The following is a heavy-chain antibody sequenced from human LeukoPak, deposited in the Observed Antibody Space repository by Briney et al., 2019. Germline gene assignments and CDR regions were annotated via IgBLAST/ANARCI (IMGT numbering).Heavy chain of an antibody. Sequence: GASVKVSCKASGGTFSSYAISWVRQAPGQGLEWMGGIIPIFGTANYAQKFQGRVTITADESTSTAYMELSSLRSEDTAVYYCARVETYYYDSSGYYLIWGQGTLVTVSS. V-gene: IGHV1-69*13. CDR1: GGTFSSYA. CDR3: ARVETYYYDSSGYYLI. CDR2: IIPIFGTA. D-gene: IGHD3-22*01. J-gene: IGHJ4*02.